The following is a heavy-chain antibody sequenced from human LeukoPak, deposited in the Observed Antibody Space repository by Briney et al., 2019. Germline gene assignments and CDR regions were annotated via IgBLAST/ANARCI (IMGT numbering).Heavy chain of an antibody. CDR3: ARRNYDFWSGYWVWFDP. Sequence: TSSETLSLTCTVSGGSISSDSYSWGWIRQPPGKGLEWIGSIYYSGSTYYNASLKSRVTISVDTSKNQFSLKLSSVTAADTAVYYCARRNYDFWSGYWVWFDPWGQGTLVTVSS. V-gene: IGHV4-39*01. J-gene: IGHJ5*02. D-gene: IGHD3-3*01. CDR2: IYYSGST. CDR1: GGSISSDSYS.